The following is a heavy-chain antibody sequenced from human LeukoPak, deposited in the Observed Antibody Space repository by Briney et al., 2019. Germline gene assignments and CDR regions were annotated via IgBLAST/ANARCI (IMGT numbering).Heavy chain of an antibody. V-gene: IGHV4-38-2*01. J-gene: IGHJ6*03. CDR3: ARHSAGKDYYYYMDV. D-gene: IGHD1-26*01. Sequence: SETLSLTCAVSGYSISSGYYWGWIRQPPGKGLGWIGSIYHSGSTYYNPSPKSRVTISVDTSKNQFSLKLSSVTAADTAVYYCARHSAGKDYYYYMDVWGKGTTVTVSS. CDR1: GYSISSGYY. CDR2: IYHSGST.